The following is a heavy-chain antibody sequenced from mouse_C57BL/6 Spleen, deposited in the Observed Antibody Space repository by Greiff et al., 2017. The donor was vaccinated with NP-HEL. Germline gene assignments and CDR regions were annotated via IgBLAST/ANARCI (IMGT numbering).Heavy chain of an antibody. CDR1: GYTFTSYW. Sequence: QVQLQQPGAELVKPGASVKMSCKASGYTFTSYWITWVKQRPGQGLEWIGDIYPGSGSTNYNEKFKSKATLTVDTSSSTAYMQLSSLTSEDSAVYYCARSGYGSFSFAYWGQGTLVTVSA. D-gene: IGHD1-1*01. CDR2: IYPGSGST. CDR3: ARSGYGSFSFAY. J-gene: IGHJ3*01. V-gene: IGHV1-55*01.